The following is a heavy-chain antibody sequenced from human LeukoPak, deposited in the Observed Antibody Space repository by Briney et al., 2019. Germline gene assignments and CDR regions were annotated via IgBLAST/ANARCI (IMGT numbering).Heavy chain of an antibody. J-gene: IGHJ4*02. V-gene: IGHV1-2*02. Sequence: ASVKVSCKASGYTFTGYYMHWVRQAPGQGLEWMGWINPNSGGTNYAQEFQGRVTMTRDTSISTAYMELSRLRSDDTAVYYCARDDYGSGSYEECWGQGTLVTVSS. CDR1: GYTFTGYY. CDR3: ARDDYGSGSYEEC. D-gene: IGHD3-10*01. CDR2: INPNSGGT.